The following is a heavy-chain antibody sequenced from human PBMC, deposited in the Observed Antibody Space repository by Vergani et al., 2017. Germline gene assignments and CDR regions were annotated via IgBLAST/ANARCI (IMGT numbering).Heavy chain of an antibody. J-gene: IGHJ6*02. CDR2: ISPGASTV. V-gene: IGHV3-11*04. CDR3: AKNPGKSTARHYYAMDV. D-gene: IGHD4-17*01. Sequence: LEESGGGSVKPGGSLRLSCAASGFKFSDHYMSWIRQAPGKGLEWVSHISPGASTVAYTDSVTGRLTVSRDNDNNSLTLDMTTLRIEDTAVYYCAKNPGKSTARHYYAMDVWGQGTTVTVSS. CDR1: GFKFSDHY.